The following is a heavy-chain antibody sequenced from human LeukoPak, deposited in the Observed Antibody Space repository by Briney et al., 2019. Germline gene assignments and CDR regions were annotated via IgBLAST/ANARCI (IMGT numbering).Heavy chain of an antibody. V-gene: IGHV4-30-2*01. CDR3: ARDQDGVATFDY. CDR2: IYHSGST. J-gene: IGHJ4*02. D-gene: IGHD2-15*01. Sequence: SQTLSLTCTVSGGSISSGGYYWSWIRQPPGKGLEWIGYIYHSGSTYYNPSLKSRVTISVDRSKNQFSLKLSSVTAADTAVYYCARDQDGVATFDYWGQGTLVTVSS. CDR1: GGSISSGGYY.